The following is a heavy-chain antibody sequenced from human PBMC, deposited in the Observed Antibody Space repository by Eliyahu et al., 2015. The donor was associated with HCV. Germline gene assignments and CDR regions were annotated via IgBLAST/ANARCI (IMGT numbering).Heavy chain of an antibody. V-gene: IGHV2-5*05. CDR3: VFSRGFFAPGGIYYTAYS. CDR1: GFSLTTRXXG. Sequence: QITLKESGPTLVKPTQTLTLTCSFSGFSLTTRXXGVGWIRQPPGXSLXXLALLYWDDDRRYDPSLTDRLTISKDAFQNQVTLTMTDMDPVDTATYYCVFSRGFFAPGGIYYTAYSWGPGIVVSVSS. J-gene: IGHJ4*02. CDR2: LYWDDDR. D-gene: IGHD2-8*02.